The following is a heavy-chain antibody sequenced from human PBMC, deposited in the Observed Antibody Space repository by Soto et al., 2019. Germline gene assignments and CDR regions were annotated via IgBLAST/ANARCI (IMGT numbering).Heavy chain of an antibody. V-gene: IGHV4-39*01. J-gene: IGHJ4*02. D-gene: IGHD3-9*01. Sequence: QLQLQESGPALVRPSETLSLNCVVSGGSTSSSIHYWGWIRQPPGKGLEWIGSMSHSGSTHYNPSIKSRVNISADKSKNQFSLTLTTVTPADTAVYFCARHMDYNILTGYFDWGQGTLVTVSS. CDR2: MSHSGST. CDR1: GGSTSSSIHY. CDR3: ARHMDYNILTGYFD.